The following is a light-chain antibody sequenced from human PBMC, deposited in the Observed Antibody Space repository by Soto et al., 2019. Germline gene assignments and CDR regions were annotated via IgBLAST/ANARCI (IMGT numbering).Light chain of an antibody. V-gene: IGKV1-33*01. CDR2: DAS. CDR3: QQYDNLPLT. Sequence: DIQMTQSPSSLSASVADRVTITCRASQNIITYLNWYQQKSGKAPKLLIYDASDLETGVPSRFSGSGSGTDFTFTINSLQPEDIATYYCQQYDNLPLTFGGGTKVDIK. CDR1: QNIITY. J-gene: IGKJ4*01.